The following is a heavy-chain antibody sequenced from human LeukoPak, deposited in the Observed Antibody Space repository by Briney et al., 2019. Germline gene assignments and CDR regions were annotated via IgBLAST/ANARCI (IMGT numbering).Heavy chain of an antibody. Sequence: GASVKVSCKASGYTFTGYYMHWVRQAPGQGLEWMGWINPSSGGTNYAQKFQGWVTMTRDTSISTAYMELSRLRSDDTAVYYCARGRAQAGELRYYFDYWGQGTLVTVSS. J-gene: IGHJ4*02. V-gene: IGHV1-2*04. CDR1: GYTFTGYY. D-gene: IGHD1-26*01. CDR2: INPSSGGT. CDR3: ARGRAQAGELRYYFDY.